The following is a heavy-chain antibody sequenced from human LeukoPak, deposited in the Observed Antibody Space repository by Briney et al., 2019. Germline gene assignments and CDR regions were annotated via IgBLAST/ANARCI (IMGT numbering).Heavy chain of an antibody. V-gene: IGHV1-3*01. J-gene: IGHJ3*02. D-gene: IGHD6-13*01. CDR1: GYTFTSYA. CDR3: ARVQLVLGAFDI. CDR2: INAGNGNT. Sequence: ASVRVSCKASGYTFTSYAMHWVRQAPGQRLEWMGWINAGNGNTKYSQKFQGRVTITRDTSASTAYMELSSLRSEDTAVYYCARVQLVLGAFDIRGQGTMVTVSS.